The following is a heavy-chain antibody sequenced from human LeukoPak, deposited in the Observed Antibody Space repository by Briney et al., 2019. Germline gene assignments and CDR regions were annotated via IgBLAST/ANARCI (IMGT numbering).Heavy chain of an antibody. V-gene: IGHV1-18*04. J-gene: IGHJ4*02. D-gene: IGHD2-21*02. CDR1: GYTFTSYG. CDR2: ISIYTGNI. CDR3: ARVRGTALTAYPGYFDY. Sequence: ASVKVSCKASGYTFTSYGISWVRQAPGQGLEWLGWISIYTGNIKYGGKFQGRATMTRDTSTSTAYMEVRSLTSDDTAVYYCARVRGTALTAYPGYFDYWGQGTLVTVSS.